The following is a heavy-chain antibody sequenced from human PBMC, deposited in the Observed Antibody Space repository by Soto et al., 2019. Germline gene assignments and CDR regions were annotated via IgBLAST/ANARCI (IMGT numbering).Heavy chain of an antibody. J-gene: IGHJ3*02. Sequence: QVRLVQSGAEVKKPGASVKVSCKASGYTFTSYGISWVRQAPGQGLEWMGWTSAYNGNTNYAQKLQGRVTMATDTSTSTAYMELRGLRSDDTAVYYCARDLPGSSWYAVACDMWGQGTMVTVSS. V-gene: IGHV1-18*01. CDR3: ARDLPGSSWYAVACDM. CDR2: TSAYNGNT. CDR1: GYTFTSYG. D-gene: IGHD6-13*01.